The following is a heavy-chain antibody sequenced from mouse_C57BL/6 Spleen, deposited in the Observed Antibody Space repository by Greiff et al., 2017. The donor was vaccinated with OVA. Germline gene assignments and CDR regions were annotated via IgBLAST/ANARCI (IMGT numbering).Heavy chain of an antibody. CDR2: IDPSDSYT. CDR3: ARSRRFAY. CDR1: GYTFTSYW. J-gene: IGHJ3*01. V-gene: IGHV1-50*01. Sequence: VQLQQSGAELVKPGASVKLSCKASGYTFTSYWMQWVKQRPGQGLEWIGEIDPSDSYTNYNQKFKGKATLTVDTSSSTAYMQLSSLTSEDSAVYYCARSRRFAYWGQGTLVTVSA.